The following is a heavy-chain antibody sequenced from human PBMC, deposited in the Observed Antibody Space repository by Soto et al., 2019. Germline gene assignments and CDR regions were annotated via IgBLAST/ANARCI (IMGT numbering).Heavy chain of an antibody. CDR2: IYYSGST. J-gene: IGHJ4*02. D-gene: IGHD5-18*01. Sequence: SETLSLTCTVSGGSISSGDYYWSWIRQPPGKGLEWIGYIYYSGSTYYNPSLKSRVTISVDSSKNQFTLKLSSVTAADTAVYYCASTSPVDTATASDYRGQGTLVTVPA. CDR1: GGSISSGDYY. CDR3: ASTSPVDTATASDY. V-gene: IGHV4-30-4*01.